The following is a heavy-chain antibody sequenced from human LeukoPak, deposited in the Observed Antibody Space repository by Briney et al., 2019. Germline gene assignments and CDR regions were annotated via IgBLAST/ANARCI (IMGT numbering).Heavy chain of an antibody. CDR3: ARAKRYCSSISCYGMDV. V-gene: IGHV1-8*01. CDR1: GYTFTSYD. Sequence: ASVKVSCKASGYTFTSYDINWVRQATGQGLEWMGWMNPNSGNTGYAQKFQGRVTMTRNTSISTAYMELSSLRSEDTAVYYCARAKRYCSSISCYGMDVWGQGTTVTVSS. J-gene: IGHJ6*02. CDR2: MNPNSGNT. D-gene: IGHD2-2*01.